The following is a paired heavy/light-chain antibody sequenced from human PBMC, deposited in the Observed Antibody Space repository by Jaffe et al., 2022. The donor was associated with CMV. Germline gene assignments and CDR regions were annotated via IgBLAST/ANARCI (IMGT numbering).Heavy chain of an antibody. CDR3: TTEFEYSSRWYYYYGMDV. D-gene: IGHD6-6*01. CDR1: GFTFSNAW. V-gene: IGHV3-15*01. CDR2: IKSKTDGGTT. J-gene: IGHJ6*02. Sequence: EVQLVESGGGLVKPGGSLRLSCAASGFTFSNAWMSWVRQAPGKGLEWVGRIKSKTDGGTTDYAAPVKGRFTISRDDSKNTLYLQMNSLKTEDTAVYYCTTEFEYSSRWYYYYGMDVWGQGTTVTVSS.
Light chain of an antibody. CDR1: SSDVGSYNL. CDR2: EVS. V-gene: IGLV2-23*02. CDR3: CSYAGSSTHVV. Sequence: QSALTQPASVSGSPGQSITISCTGTSSDVGSYNLVSWYQQHPGKAPKLMIYEVSKRPSGVSNRFSGSKSGNTASLTISGLQAEDEADYYCCSYAGSSTHVVFGGGTKLTVL. J-gene: IGLJ2*01.